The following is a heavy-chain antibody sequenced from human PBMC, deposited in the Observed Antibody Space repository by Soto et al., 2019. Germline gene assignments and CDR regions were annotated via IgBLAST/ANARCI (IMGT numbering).Heavy chain of an antibody. CDR2: ISWNSGSI. CDR3: AKDIAAATTNWFDP. D-gene: IGHD6-13*01. CDR1: GFTFDDYA. J-gene: IGHJ5*02. Sequence: EVQLVESGGGLVQPGRSLRLSCAASGFTFDDYAMHWVRQAPGKGLEWVSGISWNSGSIGYADSVKGRFTISRDNAKNSLYLQMNSLRAEDTALYYCAKDIAAATTNWFDPWGQGTLVTVSS. V-gene: IGHV3-9*01.